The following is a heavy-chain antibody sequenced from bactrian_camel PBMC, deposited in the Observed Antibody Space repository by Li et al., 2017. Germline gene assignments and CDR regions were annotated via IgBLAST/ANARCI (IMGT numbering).Heavy chain of an antibody. CDR1: GWTYDAYC. CDR2: ISAGRI. V-gene: IGHV3S55*01. CDR3: AARTSRAGNWYDLRETTYDI. J-gene: IGHJ4*01. D-gene: IGHD6*01. Sequence: HVQLVESGGGSVKAGGSLTLSCVVSGWTYDAYCMAWFRQAPGKEREGVAVISAGRIFYVPSVQDRFTISKDRIKDTLYLQMSSLKPEDTAMYYCAARTSRAGNWYDLRETTYDIWGQGTQVTVS.